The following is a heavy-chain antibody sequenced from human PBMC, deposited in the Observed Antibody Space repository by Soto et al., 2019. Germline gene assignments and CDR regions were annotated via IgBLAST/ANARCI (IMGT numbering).Heavy chain of an antibody. D-gene: IGHD3-10*01. V-gene: IGHV4-30-2*01. CDR2: IYHSGGT. Sequence: PSETLSLTCPVSGGSFSSAGCSCGWIRQPLGKGLDWIGYIYHSGGTDYNPSFESRVTISLDRSQNQSSLKLESVSAADTAVYYCARSLLTRIRGATIPYYSVMDVWGQGPTVTVSS. CDR3: ARSLLTRIRGATIPYYSVMDV. CDR1: GGSFSSAGCS. J-gene: IGHJ6*02.